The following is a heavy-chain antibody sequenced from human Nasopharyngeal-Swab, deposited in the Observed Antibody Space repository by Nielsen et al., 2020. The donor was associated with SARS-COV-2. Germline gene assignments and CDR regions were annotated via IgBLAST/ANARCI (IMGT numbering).Heavy chain of an antibody. V-gene: IGHV4-34*01. Sequence: SETLSLTCAVYGGSFSGYYWSRIRQPPGKGLEWIGEINHSGSTNYNPSLKSLVTISVDTSKNQFSLKLSSVTAADTAVYYCAREKRVVVTAGGFDYWGQGTLVTVSS. CDR3: AREKRVVVTAGGFDY. D-gene: IGHD2-21*02. CDR2: INHSGST. CDR1: GGSFSGYY. J-gene: IGHJ4*02.